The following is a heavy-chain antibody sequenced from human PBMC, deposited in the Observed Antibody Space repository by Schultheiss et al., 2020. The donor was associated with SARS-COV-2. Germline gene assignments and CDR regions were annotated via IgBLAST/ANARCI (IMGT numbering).Heavy chain of an antibody. D-gene: IGHD2-2*01. V-gene: IGHV1-69*04. J-gene: IGHJ4*02. Sequence: SVKVSCKASGYTFTGYYMHWVRQAPGQGLEWMGRIIPILGIANYAQKFQGRVTITADESTSTAYMELSSLRSEDTAVYYCARDRGLLVVPAAEFDYWGQGTLVTVSS. CDR3: ARDRGLLVVPAAEFDY. CDR2: IIPILGIA. CDR1: GYTFTGYY.